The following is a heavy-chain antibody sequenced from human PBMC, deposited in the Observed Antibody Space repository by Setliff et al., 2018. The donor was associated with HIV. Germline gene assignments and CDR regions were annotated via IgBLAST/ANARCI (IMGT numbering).Heavy chain of an antibody. D-gene: IGHD3-9*01. CDR1: GFTFSNAW. CDR2: IKSKTDGGTT. CDR3: ASHSDWFLDLY. V-gene: IGHV3-15*01. J-gene: IGHJ4*02. Sequence: PGGSLRLSCAASGFTFSNAWMSWVRQAPGKGLEWVGRIKSKTDGGTTDYAAPVKGRFTISRDDSKSIAYLQMNSLKTEDTAVYYCASHSDWFLDLYWGQGTLVTVSS.